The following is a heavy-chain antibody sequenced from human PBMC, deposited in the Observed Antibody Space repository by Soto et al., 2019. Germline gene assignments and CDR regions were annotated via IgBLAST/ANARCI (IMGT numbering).Heavy chain of an antibody. V-gene: IGHV1-2*02. J-gene: IGHJ6*03. CDR3: ARESGGATATLDYYYFYMDV. CDR1: GDSFNDYY. Sequence: VQLAQSGAEVKKPGASVKVSCKTSGDSFNDYYIHWVRQAPGQGLEGMGWINPNGGATKYAQKFQGRVTLTRDTSIRTVYMELSSLRSDDTAVYYCARESGGATATLDYYYFYMDVWGKGTTVIVSS. D-gene: IGHD1-26*01. CDR2: INPNGGAT.